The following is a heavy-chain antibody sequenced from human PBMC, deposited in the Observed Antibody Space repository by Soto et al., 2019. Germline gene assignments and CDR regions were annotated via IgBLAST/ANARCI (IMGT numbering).Heavy chain of an antibody. CDR1: GFTFSRVS. Sequence: QVQLVESGGGVVQPGRSLRLSCVASGFTFSRVSMHCARQAPGKGMEWVAVVYNDGSTTNYVDSVRGRFTISIDISKITVYLEMNSLIPEDKAVYYCGSDGPNGPNDADYWGQGTPVTVSS. J-gene: IGHJ4*02. CDR3: GSDGPNGPNDADY. D-gene: IGHD1-1*01. V-gene: IGHV3-30-3*01. CDR2: VYNDGSTT.